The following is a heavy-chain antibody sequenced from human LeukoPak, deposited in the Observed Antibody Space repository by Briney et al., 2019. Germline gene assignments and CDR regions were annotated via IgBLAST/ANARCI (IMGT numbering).Heavy chain of an antibody. CDR2: INNYNGNT. V-gene: IGHV1-18*04. CDR1: GYSFTSYG. J-gene: IGHJ3*02. CDR3: AREEGSRGAFDI. D-gene: IGHD3-10*01. Sequence: ASVKVSCKASGYSFTSYGISWVRQAPGQRLEWMGWINNYNGNTNYAQKFQGRVTMTTDTSTSTAYMELRSLRSDDTAVYYCAREEGSRGAFDIWGQGTMVTVSS.